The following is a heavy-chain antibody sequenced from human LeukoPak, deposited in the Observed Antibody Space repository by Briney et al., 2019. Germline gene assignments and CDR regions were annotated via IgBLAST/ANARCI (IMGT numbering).Heavy chain of an antibody. CDR2: INPEGSQT. J-gene: IGHJ4*02. CDR1: GFTFSSGW. CDR3: AAWTDRGYNF. D-gene: IGHD5-24*01. Sequence: GGSLRLSCAASGFTFSSGWMNWVRQAPGKGLQWVGNINPEGSQTKFVDSVMGRFTMSKDNAKNALYLQMNNLRVEDTAVFYCAAWTDRGYNFWGQGTVVTVSS. V-gene: IGHV3-7*01.